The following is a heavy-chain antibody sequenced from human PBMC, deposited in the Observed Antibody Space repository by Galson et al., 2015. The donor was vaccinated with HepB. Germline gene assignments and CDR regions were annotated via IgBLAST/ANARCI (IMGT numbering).Heavy chain of an antibody. D-gene: IGHD2-21*02. V-gene: IGHV4-59*01. CDR1: GGAISSYY. J-gene: IGHJ2*01. CDR3: ARVAICGGDCYMGPGEYWYFDL. CDR2: IYYSGST. Sequence: LSLTCTVSGGAISSYYWSWIRQPPGRGLEWIGYIYYSGSTNYNPSLKSRVTISVDTSKNQFSLKLSSVTAADTAVYYCARVAICGGDCYMGPGEYWYFDLWGRGTLVTVSS.